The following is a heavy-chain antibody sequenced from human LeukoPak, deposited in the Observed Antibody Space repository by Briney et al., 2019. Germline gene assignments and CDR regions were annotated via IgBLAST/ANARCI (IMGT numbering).Heavy chain of an antibody. J-gene: IGHJ5*02. V-gene: IGHV6-1*01. CDR1: GDSVSSNSAA. CDR3: ARDPGSGYSYGYPRLQNWFDP. D-gene: IGHD5-18*01. Sequence: SQNLSLTCAMSGDSVSSNSAARNWIRQSPSGGLEWLGRTYYRSKWYNDYAVSVKSRITINPDTSKNQFSLQLNSVTPEDTAVYYCARDPGSGYSYGYPRLQNWFDPWGQGTLVTVSS. CDR2: TYYRSKWYN.